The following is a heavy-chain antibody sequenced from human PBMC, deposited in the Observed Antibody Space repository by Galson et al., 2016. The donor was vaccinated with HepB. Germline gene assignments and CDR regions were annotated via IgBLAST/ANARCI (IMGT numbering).Heavy chain of an antibody. Sequence: SLRLSSAASGFSFSFYSLYWVLQAPGKRVEWVSSITSSSSYIYYADSVKGRFTISIDNAKNSVYLQMNSLTAEDTAVYYCASLWQLGYWGQGILVTVSS. CDR2: ITSSSSYI. V-gene: IGHV3-21*01. CDR3: ASLWQLGY. CDR1: GFSFSFYS. D-gene: IGHD6-6*01. J-gene: IGHJ4*02.